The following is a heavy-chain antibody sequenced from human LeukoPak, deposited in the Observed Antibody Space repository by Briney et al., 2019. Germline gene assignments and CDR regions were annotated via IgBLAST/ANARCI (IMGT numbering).Heavy chain of an antibody. CDR2: SRGTS. CDR3: AKLEVGVAAFDI. V-gene: IGHV3-23*01. Sequence: SRGTSYYADSVKGRFTISRDNSKNTLYLQMNSLRAEDTAVYYCAKLEVGVAAFDIWGQGTMVTASS. J-gene: IGHJ3*02. D-gene: IGHD3-3*01.